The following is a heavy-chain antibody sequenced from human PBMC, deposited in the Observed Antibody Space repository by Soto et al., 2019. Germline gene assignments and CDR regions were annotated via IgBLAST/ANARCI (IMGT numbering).Heavy chain of an antibody. CDR1: GYTFTSYG. J-gene: IGHJ1*01. Sequence: ASVKVCCKASGYTFTSYGISWVRQAPGQGLEWMGWISAYNGDTKSAQEVQGRVTMTTDTSTSTAYMELRSLRSDDTAVYYCARDRSNYDSKDSWGQGSLVTVSS. CDR2: ISAYNGDT. CDR3: ARDRSNYDSKDS. D-gene: IGHD3-22*01. V-gene: IGHV1-18*01.